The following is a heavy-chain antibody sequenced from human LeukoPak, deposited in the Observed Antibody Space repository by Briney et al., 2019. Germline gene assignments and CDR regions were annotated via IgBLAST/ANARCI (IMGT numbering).Heavy chain of an antibody. V-gene: IGHV1-24*01. CDR2: FDPEDGET. CDR1: GYTLTELS. J-gene: IGHJ3*02. CDR3: ATVVGHYYGSGSLGAFDI. D-gene: IGHD3-10*01. Sequence: GASVKVSCKVSGYTLTELSMHWVRQAPGKGLEWMGGFDPEDGETIYAQKFQGRVTMTEDTSTDIAYMELSSLRSEDTAVYYCATVVGHYYGSGSLGAFDIWGQGTMVTVSS.